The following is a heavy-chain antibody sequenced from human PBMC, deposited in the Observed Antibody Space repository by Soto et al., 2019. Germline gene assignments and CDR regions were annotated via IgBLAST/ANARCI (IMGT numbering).Heavy chain of an antibody. Sequence: ASVKVSCKVSGYTLTELSMHWVRQAPGKGLEWMGGFDPEDGETIYAQKFQGRVTMTEDTSTDTAYMELSSLRSEDTAVYYCATYNLRGSYYVVDYWGQGTLVTVS. J-gene: IGHJ4*02. D-gene: IGHD1-26*01. CDR1: GYTLTELS. V-gene: IGHV1-24*01. CDR3: ATYNLRGSYYVVDY. CDR2: FDPEDGET.